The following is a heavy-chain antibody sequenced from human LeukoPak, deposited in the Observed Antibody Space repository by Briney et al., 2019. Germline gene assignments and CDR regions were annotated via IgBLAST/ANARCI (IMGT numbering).Heavy chain of an antibody. CDR2: ISYSGTT. Sequence: KPSETLSLTCTVSGGSNSRRPYYWGWVRQPPGKGLEWIGTISYSGTTYYSPSLKSRVTISLDTSKNQFSLKLSSVTAADTAIYYCARDFSSSSTVYYYYYMDVWGKGTTVTVSS. J-gene: IGHJ6*03. D-gene: IGHD6-6*01. CDR1: GGSNSRRPYY. V-gene: IGHV4-39*07. CDR3: ARDFSSSSTVYYYYYMDV.